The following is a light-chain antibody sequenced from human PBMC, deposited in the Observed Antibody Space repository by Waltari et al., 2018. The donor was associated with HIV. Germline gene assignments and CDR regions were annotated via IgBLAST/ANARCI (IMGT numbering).Light chain of an antibody. CDR3: AAWDDSLRGPV. CDR2: VNS. J-gene: IGLJ2*01. V-gene: IGLV1-47*01. CDR1: SSNIDSNH. Sequence: QSVLTQPPSASGTPGQRVTISCSGSSSNIDSNHVYWYQHLPGTAPKLLIYVNSQRPSGVPDRFSGSKSGTSASLAISGLRSEDEGDYYCAAWDDSLRGPVFGGGSRLTVL.